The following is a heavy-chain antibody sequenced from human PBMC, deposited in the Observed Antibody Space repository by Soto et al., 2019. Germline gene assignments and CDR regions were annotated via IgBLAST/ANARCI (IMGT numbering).Heavy chain of an antibody. V-gene: IGHV1-69*01. Sequence: QVQLVQSGAEVKKPGSSVKVSCKASGGTCSSYAISWVRQAPGQGLEWMGGIIPIFGTANYAQKFQGRVTITADESTSTAYMELSSLRSEDTAVYYCAREMDCSSTSCERGWFDPWGQGTLVTVSS. J-gene: IGHJ5*02. CDR3: AREMDCSSTSCERGWFDP. CDR1: GGTCSSYA. D-gene: IGHD2-2*01. CDR2: IIPIFGTA.